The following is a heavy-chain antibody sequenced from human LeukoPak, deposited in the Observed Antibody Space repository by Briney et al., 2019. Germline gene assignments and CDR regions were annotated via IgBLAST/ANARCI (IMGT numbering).Heavy chain of an antibody. Sequence: SETLSLTCTVSGGSISSYYWSWMRQPPGKGLEWIGYIYTSGSTNYNPSLKSRVTISVDTSKNQFSLKLSSVTAADTAVYYCARHSAYSGYDYGNDYWGQGTLVTVSS. J-gene: IGHJ4*02. CDR1: GGSISSYY. V-gene: IGHV4-4*09. CDR2: IYTSGST. CDR3: ARHSAYSGYDYGNDY. D-gene: IGHD5-12*01.